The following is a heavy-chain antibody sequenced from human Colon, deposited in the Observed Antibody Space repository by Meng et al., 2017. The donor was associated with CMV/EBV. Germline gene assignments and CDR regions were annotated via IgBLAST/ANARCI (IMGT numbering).Heavy chain of an antibody. J-gene: IGHJ4*02. V-gene: IGHV1-8*01. Sequence: QVQLVQSGAAVKKPGASVKVSCEASGYTFTRYDINWVRQAAGQGLEWMGWMNPLSGKTAFAQKFQGRVTMTRNTSINVAYMELSSLTSDDTALYYCARGLLLWGQGTPVTVSS. D-gene: IGHD3-10*01. CDR3: ARGLLL. CDR1: GYTFTRYD. CDR2: MNPLSGKT.